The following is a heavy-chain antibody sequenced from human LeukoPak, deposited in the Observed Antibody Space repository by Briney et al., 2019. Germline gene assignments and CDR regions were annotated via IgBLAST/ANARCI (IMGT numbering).Heavy chain of an antibody. D-gene: IGHD3-22*01. J-gene: IGHJ4*02. V-gene: IGHV4-30-2*01. CDR3: ARVYYYDSSGAYFDY. CDR1: GGSLSSGGYS. Sequence: SQTLSLTCAVSGGSLSSGGYSWSWIRQPPGKGLEWIGYIYHSGSTYYNPSLKSRVTISVDRSKNQFSLKLSSVTAADTAVYYCARVYYYDSSGAYFDYWGQGTLVTVSS. CDR2: IYHSGST.